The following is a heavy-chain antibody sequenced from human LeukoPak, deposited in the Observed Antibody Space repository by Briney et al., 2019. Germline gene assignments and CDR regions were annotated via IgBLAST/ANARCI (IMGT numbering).Heavy chain of an antibody. D-gene: IGHD3-10*01. CDR2: IIPILGIA. CDR1: GGTFSSYT. Sequence: SVKVSXKASGGTFSSYTISWVRQPPGQGLEWMGRIIPILGIANYAQKFQGRVTITADKSTSTAYMELSSLRSEDTAVYYCASTYYYGSGSYFPDYYYYMDVWGKGTTVTVSS. V-gene: IGHV1-69*02. J-gene: IGHJ6*03. CDR3: ASTYYYGSGSYFPDYYYYMDV.